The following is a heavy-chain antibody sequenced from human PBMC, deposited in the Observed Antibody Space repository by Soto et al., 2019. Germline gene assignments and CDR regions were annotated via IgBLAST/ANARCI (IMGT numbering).Heavy chain of an antibody. V-gene: IGHV4-34*01. J-gene: IGHJ5*02. CDR1: GGSFSGYY. Sequence: SETLSLPCAVYGGSFSGYYWSWIRQPPGKGLEWIGEINHSGSTNYNPSLKSRVTISVDTSKNQFSLKLSSVTAADTAVYYCARGKWFEPWGQVTLVTVS. CDR2: INHSGST. CDR3: ARGKWFEP.